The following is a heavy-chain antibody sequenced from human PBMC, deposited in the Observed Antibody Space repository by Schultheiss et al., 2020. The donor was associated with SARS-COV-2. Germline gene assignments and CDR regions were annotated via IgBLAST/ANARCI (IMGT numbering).Heavy chain of an antibody. CDR2: IYYSGST. Sequence: SQTLSLTCTVSGGSIRSYYWSWIRQPPGKGLEWIGYIYYSGSTNYNPSLKSRVTISVDTSKNQFSLKLSSVTAADTAVYYCARGQTGHMPFDYWGQGTLVTVSS. J-gene: IGHJ4*02. CDR1: GGSIRSYY. D-gene: IGHD7-27*01. CDR3: ARGQTGHMPFDY. V-gene: IGHV4-59*12.